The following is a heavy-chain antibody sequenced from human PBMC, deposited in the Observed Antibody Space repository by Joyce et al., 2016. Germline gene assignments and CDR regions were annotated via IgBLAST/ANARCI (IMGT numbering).Heavy chain of an antibody. CDR1: GGSVTSGSYS. CDR2: IYYSGST. CDR3: ARGGYGKNWFDP. V-gene: IGHV4-61*01. Sequence: QVQLQESGPGLVKPSETLSLTCTVSGGSVTSGSYSWSWIRQPPGKGLDWIGYIYYSGSTNFNPSLKSRVTISVDTSKNHFSLNLSSVTAADTAVYYCARGGYGKNWFDPWGQGALVTVSS. J-gene: IGHJ5*02. D-gene: IGHD1-1*01.